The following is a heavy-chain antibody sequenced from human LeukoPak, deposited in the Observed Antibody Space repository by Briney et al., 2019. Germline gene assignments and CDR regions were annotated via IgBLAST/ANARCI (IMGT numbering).Heavy chain of an antibody. CDR1: GGSISSSSYY. Sequence: SETLSLTCTVSGGSISSSSYYWGWIRQPPGKGLEWIGSIYYSGSTYYNPSLKSRVTISVDTSKNQFSLKLSSVTAADTAVYYCARHILEWYYPAPFDYWGEGTLVTVSS. J-gene: IGHJ4*02. CDR2: IYYSGST. CDR3: ARHILEWYYPAPFDY. V-gene: IGHV4-39*01. D-gene: IGHD3-3*01.